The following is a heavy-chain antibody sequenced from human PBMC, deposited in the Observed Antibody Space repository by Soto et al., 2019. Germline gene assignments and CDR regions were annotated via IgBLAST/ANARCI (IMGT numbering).Heavy chain of an antibody. Sequence: EVQLVESGGGLVKPGGSLRLSCAASGFTFSSYSMNWVRPAPGKGLEWVSSISSSSSYIYYADSVKGRFTISRDNAKNQLYLQMNCLRGEDTAVYYCARTPCSRSIFGGDPYYFDYWGQGTLVTVSS. CDR1: GFTFSSYS. V-gene: IGHV3-21*01. J-gene: IGHJ4*02. CDR2: ISSSSSYI. D-gene: IGHD3-3*02. CDR3: ARTPCSRSIFGGDPYYFDY.